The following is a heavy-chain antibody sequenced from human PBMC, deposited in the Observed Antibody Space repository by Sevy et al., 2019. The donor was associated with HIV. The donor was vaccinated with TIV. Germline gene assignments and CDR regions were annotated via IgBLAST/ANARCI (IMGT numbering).Heavy chain of an antibody. CDR1: GGSVSSDTYY. Sequence: SVTLSLTCTVSGGSVSSDTYYWSWIRQPPGKGLECIGYIYYSGTTNYNPSLKSRVTISVDTSKNQFPLKLTSVTAADTALYYCARVGGITDYGMDVWGQGTTVIVSS. V-gene: IGHV4-61*01. CDR2: IYYSGTT. J-gene: IGHJ6*02. CDR3: ARVGGITDYGMDV. D-gene: IGHD1-26*01.